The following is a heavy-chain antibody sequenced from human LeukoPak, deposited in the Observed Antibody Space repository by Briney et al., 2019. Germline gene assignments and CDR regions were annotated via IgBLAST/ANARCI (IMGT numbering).Heavy chain of an antibody. CDR1: GFPFSSYG. D-gene: IGHD5-18*01. Sequence: GGSLSLSCAASGFPFSSYGMHWVRQAPGKGLEWVTLTLYDGRNKYYADSVKGRFTISRDNSKNTLYLQMNSLRAEDTAVYYCARDQGYTYGHSFDYWGQGTLVTVSS. V-gene: IGHV3-33*05. CDR3: ARDQGYTYGHSFDY. CDR2: TLYDGRNK. J-gene: IGHJ4*02.